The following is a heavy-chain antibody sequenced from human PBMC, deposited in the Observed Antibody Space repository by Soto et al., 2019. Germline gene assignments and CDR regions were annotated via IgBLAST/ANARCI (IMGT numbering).Heavy chain of an antibody. V-gene: IGHV3-13*01. J-gene: IGHJ6*02. CDR3: ARDRFLYYYGMDV. CDR2: IGTAGDT. D-gene: IGHD3-16*01. CDR1: GFTFSSYG. Sequence: GGSLRLSCAASGFTFSSYGMHWVRQATGNGLEWVSAIGTAGDTYYPGSVKGRFTISRENAKNSLYLQMNSLRAEDTAVYYCARDRFLYYYGMDVWGQGTTVTVSS.